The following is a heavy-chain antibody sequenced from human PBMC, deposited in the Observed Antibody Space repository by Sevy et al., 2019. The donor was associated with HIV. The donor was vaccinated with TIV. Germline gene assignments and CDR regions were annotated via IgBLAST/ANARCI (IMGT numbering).Heavy chain of an antibody. V-gene: IGHV4-34*01. CDR3: ARGQWELYY. D-gene: IGHD3-3*01. CDR2: INHIGST. CDR1: GGSLSGFY. J-gene: IGHJ4*02. Sequence: SETLSLTCAVYGGSLSGFYWTWIRQPPGKGLEWIGEINHIGSTTYNPSLKSRVTISVDTSKNQFSLKLSSVTAADTAVYYCARGQWELYYWGQGIQVTVSS.